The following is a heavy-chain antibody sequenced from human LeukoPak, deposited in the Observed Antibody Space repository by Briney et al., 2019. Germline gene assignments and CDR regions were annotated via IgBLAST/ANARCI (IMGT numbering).Heavy chain of an antibody. Sequence: GRSLRLSCAASGFTFSSYGMHWVRQAPGKGLEWVSHISSSGGTIYYADSVKGRFTISRDNAKNSLHLQMNSLRAEDTAVYYCATFVDYWGQGALVTVSS. V-gene: IGHV3-48*04. CDR2: ISSSGGTI. CDR1: GFTFSSYG. J-gene: IGHJ4*02. CDR3: ATFVDY.